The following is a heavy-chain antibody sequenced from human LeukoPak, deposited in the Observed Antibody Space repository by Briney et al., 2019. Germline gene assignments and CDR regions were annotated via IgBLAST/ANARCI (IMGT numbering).Heavy chain of an antibody. Sequence: GGSLRLSCAASGFTFSSYSMNWVRQAPGKGLEWVSYISSSGSTIYYADSVKGRFTISRDNAKNSLYLQMNSLRAEDTAVYYCAREGNSGYDYWGQGTQVTVSS. CDR3: AREGNSGYDY. J-gene: IGHJ4*02. V-gene: IGHV3-48*04. CDR2: ISSSGSTI. CDR1: GFTFSSYS. D-gene: IGHD3-22*01.